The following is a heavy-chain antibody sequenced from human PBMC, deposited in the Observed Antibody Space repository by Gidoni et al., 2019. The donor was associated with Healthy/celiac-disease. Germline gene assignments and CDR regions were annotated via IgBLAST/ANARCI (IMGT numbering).Heavy chain of an antibody. D-gene: IGHD3-10*01. CDR2: IYYSGST. V-gene: IGHV4-39*01. J-gene: IGHJ5*02. Sequence: QLQLQESGPGLVKPSETLSLTCTVSGGSISSSSYYWGWIRPPPGKGLEWIGRIYYSGSTYYIPALNSRGTISVDTSKNQFSLKLSSVTAADTAVYYCARQGVYGSGSYYPHWFDPWGQGTLVTGSA. CDR3: ARQGVYGSGSYYPHWFDP. CDR1: GGSISSSSYY.